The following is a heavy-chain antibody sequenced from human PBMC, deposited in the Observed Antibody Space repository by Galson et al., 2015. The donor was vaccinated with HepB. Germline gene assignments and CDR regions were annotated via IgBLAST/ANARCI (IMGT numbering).Heavy chain of an antibody. J-gene: IGHJ4*02. V-gene: IGHV4-59*01. CDR1: GGSISSYY. Sequence: SETLSLTCSVSGGSISSYYWSWIRQPPGKGLEWIGYLYHSGSTNYNPSLKSRVTISVDTSKNQFSLKLSPVTAADTAVYYCARYPRGGDYYFDYWGQGTLVTVSS. CDR3: ARYPRGGDYYFDY. CDR2: LYHSGST. D-gene: IGHD4-17*01.